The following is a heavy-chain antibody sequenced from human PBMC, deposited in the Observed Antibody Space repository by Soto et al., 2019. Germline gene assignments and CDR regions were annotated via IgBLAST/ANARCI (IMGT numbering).Heavy chain of an antibody. CDR1: GYTFTGYY. CDR3: ARVYRSRWPDYYYGMDV. D-gene: IGHD6-13*01. CDR2: INPNSGGT. Sequence: ASVKVSCKASGYTFTGYYMHWVRQAPGQGLEWMGWINPNSGGTNYAQKFQGRVTMTRDASISTAYMEPSRLRSDDTAVYYCARVYRSRWPDYYYGMDVWGQGTKVTVSS. V-gene: IGHV1-2*02. J-gene: IGHJ6*02.